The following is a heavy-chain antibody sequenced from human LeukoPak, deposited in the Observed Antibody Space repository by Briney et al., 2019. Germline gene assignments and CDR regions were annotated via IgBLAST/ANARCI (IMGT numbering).Heavy chain of an antibody. CDR2: ISGSGGST. CDR1: GFTFSSYA. CDR3: AKMNLMVRGVLSFFDY. J-gene: IGHJ4*02. D-gene: IGHD3-10*01. Sequence: GGSLRLSCAASGFTFSSYAMSWVRQAPGKGLEWVSAISGSGGSTYYADSVKGRFTISRDNSKNTLYLQMNSLRAEDTAVYYCAKMNLMVRGVLSFFDYWGQRTLVTVSS. V-gene: IGHV3-23*01.